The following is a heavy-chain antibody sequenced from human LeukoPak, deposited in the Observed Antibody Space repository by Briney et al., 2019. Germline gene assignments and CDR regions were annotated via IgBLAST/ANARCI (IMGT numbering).Heavy chain of an antibody. Sequence: AESLKISCKASGYSFTSYWIGWLRQMPGKGLEWMGIIYPGDSDTRYSASFQGQVTISADKYNSTAYLQWSSLKASDTAMYYCARPTSRDWYFDVWGRGTLVTVSS. CDR2: IYPGDSDT. CDR3: ARPTSRDWYFDV. J-gene: IGHJ2*01. V-gene: IGHV5-51*01. CDR1: GYSFTSYW.